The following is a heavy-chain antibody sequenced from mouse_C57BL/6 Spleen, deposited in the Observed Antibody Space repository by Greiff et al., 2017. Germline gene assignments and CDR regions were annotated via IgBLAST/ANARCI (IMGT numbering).Heavy chain of an antibody. Sequence: QVQLKQSGAELARPGASVKLSCKASGYTFTSYGISWVKQRTGQGLEWIGEIYPRSGNTYYNEKFKGKATLTADKSSSTAYMELRSLTSEDSAVYFCARWDWYFDVWGTGTTVTVSS. J-gene: IGHJ1*03. CDR3: ARWDWYFDV. CDR1: GYTFTSYG. V-gene: IGHV1-81*01. CDR2: IYPRSGNT.